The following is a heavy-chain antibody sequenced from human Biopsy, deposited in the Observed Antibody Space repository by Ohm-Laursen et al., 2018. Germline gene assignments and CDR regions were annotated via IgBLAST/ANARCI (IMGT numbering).Heavy chain of an antibody. CDR3: AKHGSGWTGDDAFHI. CDR1: GGSISGSS. V-gene: IGHV4-59*08. CDR2: ISYSGST. D-gene: IGHD6-19*01. Sequence: SETLSLTCTVSGGSISGSSWSWIRQAPGRGLEWVGYISYSGSTSNNPSLKSRITISVDTSKNQISLKVTSVTAADTAVYYCAKHGSGWTGDDAFHIWGQGTMVTVSS. J-gene: IGHJ3*02.